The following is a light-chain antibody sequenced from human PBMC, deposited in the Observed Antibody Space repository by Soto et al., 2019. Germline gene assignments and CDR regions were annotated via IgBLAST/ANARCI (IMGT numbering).Light chain of an antibody. CDR1: QSISSW. CDR3: QQYNSYPWT. Sequence: QITQSPSTLSASVGDRVTNPCPASQSISSWLAWYQQKPGKAPKLLIYDASSLESGVPSRFSGSGSGTEFTLTITSLQPDDFATYYCQQYNSYPWTFGQGTKVDIK. V-gene: IGKV1-5*01. J-gene: IGKJ1*01. CDR2: DAS.